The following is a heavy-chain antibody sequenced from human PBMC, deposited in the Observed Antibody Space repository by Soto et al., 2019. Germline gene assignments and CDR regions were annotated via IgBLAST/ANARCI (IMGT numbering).Heavy chain of an antibody. Sequence: QMQLVQSGAAVKKTGSSVSVSCKALGNTFTYRYLHWVRQAPGQALEWMGWITPFNGDVHYAQKFQERLTITTDRSINTAYMRMSSLRYDDTAMYYCASGGAGSGPFTWELPDLWGQGTLVTVSS. J-gene: IGHJ5*02. CDR1: GNTFTYRY. V-gene: IGHV1-45*02. CDR2: ITPFNGDV. D-gene: IGHD1-26*01. CDR3: ASGGAGSGPFTWELPDL.